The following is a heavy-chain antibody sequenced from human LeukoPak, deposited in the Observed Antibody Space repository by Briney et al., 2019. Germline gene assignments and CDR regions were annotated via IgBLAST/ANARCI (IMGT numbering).Heavy chain of an antibody. CDR3: ARTGGYYSPSAFDI. CDR2: IYYSGST. J-gene: IGHJ3*02. D-gene: IGHD3-22*01. CDR1: GGSISSYY. Sequence: KPSETQSLTCTVSGGSISSYYWSWIRQPPGKGLEWIGYIYYSGSTNYNPSLKSRVTISVDTSKNQFSLKLSSVTAADTAVYYCARTGGYYSPSAFDIWGQGTMVTVSS. V-gene: IGHV4-59*01.